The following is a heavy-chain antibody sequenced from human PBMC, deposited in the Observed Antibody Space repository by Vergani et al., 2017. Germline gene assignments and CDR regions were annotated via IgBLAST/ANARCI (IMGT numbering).Heavy chain of an antibody. J-gene: IGHJ3*02. D-gene: IGHD6-19*01. CDR1: GYDFTNYW. V-gene: IGHV5-51*01. CDR2: IYPGDSDT. Sequence: EVQLVQSGAEVKKPGESLKISCKAFGYDFTNYWIGWVRQMPGKGLEWMGIIYPGDSDTRYSPSFQGQVTISADKSISTAYLQWSSLKASDTARYYCATRRSRGWFEAFDIWGQGTMVTVSS. CDR3: ATRRSRGWFEAFDI.